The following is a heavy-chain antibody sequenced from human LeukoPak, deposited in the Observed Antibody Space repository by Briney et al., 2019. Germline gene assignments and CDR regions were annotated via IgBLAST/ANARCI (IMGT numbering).Heavy chain of an antibody. CDR1: GYTFTSNY. Sequence: ASVKVSCKASGYTFTSNYLHWLRQAPGQGLEWMGIINPSGGTTSYAQKFQGGVTMTTDTSTSTLYMELSALRSDDTAVFYCARAFTSGTLDFWGQGTLVTVSS. CDR3: ARAFTSGTLDF. D-gene: IGHD1-26*01. V-gene: IGHV1-46*01. CDR2: INPSGGTT. J-gene: IGHJ4*02.